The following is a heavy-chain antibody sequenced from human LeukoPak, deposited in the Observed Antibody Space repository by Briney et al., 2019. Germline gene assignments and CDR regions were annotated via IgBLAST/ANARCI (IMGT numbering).Heavy chain of an antibody. CDR2: INHSGST. Sequence: SETLSLTCTVSGYSISSGYYWSWIRQPPGKGLEWIGEINHSGSTNYNPSLKSRVTISVDTSKNQFSLKLSSVTAADTAVYYCARANVAGYCSGGSCYRLDYWGQGTLVTVSS. CDR1: GYSISSGYY. J-gene: IGHJ4*02. V-gene: IGHV4-38-2*02. D-gene: IGHD2-15*01. CDR3: ARANVAGYCSGGSCYRLDY.